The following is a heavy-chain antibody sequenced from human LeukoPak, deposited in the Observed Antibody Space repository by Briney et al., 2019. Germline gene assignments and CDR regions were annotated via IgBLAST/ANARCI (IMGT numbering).Heavy chain of an antibody. V-gene: IGHV1-18*04. CDR2: ISAYNGNT. Sequence: GASVKVSCKASGYTFTSYGISGVRQAPGQGLEWMGCISAYNGNTNYAQKLQGRVTMTTDTSTSTAYKELMSLRSNGTGVYYWAGYFNDGDYDLRDYGIDDWGKGTTVTVSS. J-gene: IGHJ6*04. D-gene: IGHD4-17*01. CDR3: AGYFNDGDYDLRDYGIDD. CDR1: GYTFTSYG.